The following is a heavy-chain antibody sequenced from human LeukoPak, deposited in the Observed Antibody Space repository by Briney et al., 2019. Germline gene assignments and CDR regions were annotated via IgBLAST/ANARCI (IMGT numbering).Heavy chain of an antibody. V-gene: IGHV1-8*01. J-gene: IGHJ4*02. Sequence: ASVKVSCKASGYTFTSYDFNWVRQATGQRPEWMGWMSPNSGDTGYAQKFQDRVTMTRNTSISTAYMELSGLRSDDTAVYYCARGPPNWGYDYWGPGTLVTVSS. D-gene: IGHD7-27*01. CDR2: MSPNSGDT. CDR1: GYTFTSYD. CDR3: ARGPPNWGYDY.